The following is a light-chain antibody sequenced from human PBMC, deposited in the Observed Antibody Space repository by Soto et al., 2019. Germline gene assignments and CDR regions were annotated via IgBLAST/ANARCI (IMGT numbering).Light chain of an antibody. CDR1: QSVSSSY. V-gene: IGKV3-20*01. Sequence: EIVLTQSPGTLSLSPGERATLSCRASQSVSSSYLAWYQQKPGQTPSLLIYGTSTRATGIPARFSGSGSGTEFTLTISSLQSEDFAVYYCQQYDNLPLTFGQGTKVDIK. J-gene: IGKJ1*01. CDR3: QQYDNLPLT. CDR2: GTS.